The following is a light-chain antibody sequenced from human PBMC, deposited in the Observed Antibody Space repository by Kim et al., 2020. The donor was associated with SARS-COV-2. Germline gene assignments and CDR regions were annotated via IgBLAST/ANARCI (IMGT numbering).Light chain of an antibody. Sequence: SYELTQPPSVSVSPGQTARITCSGDALPKQYAYWYQQKPGQAPVLVIYKDSERPSGIPERFSGSSSGTTVTLTNSGVQAEDEADYYCQSADSSGTVVFGG. CDR3: QSADSSGTVV. CDR1: ALPKQY. CDR2: KDS. V-gene: IGLV3-25*03. J-gene: IGLJ2*01.